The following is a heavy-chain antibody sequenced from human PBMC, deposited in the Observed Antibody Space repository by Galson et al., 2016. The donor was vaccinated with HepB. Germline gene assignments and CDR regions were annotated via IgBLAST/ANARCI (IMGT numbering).Heavy chain of an antibody. J-gene: IGHJ5*02. CDR3: ARGKAATGFDP. V-gene: IGHV6-1*01. Sequence: CAISGDSVSSNSAAWTWIRQSPSRGLEWLGRTYYKSKWYNDYAVSVKSRITINPDTSKNQFSLQLNSVTPEDTAVYFCARGKAATGFDPRGQGTLVTVSS. CDR2: TYYKSKWYN. CDR1: GDSVSSNSAA. D-gene: IGHD6-13*01.